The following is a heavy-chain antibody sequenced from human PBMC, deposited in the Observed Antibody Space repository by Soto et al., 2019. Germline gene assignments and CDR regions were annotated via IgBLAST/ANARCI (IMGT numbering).Heavy chain of an antibody. J-gene: IGHJ6*02. CDR2: IHYSGST. CDR3: ARQVSSAWPPYYYDMDD. V-gene: IGHV4-59*08. Sequence: SETLSLTCTVSGGSISSYFWSWIRQPPGRGLEWIGHIHYSGSTNYNPSLKSRVTISVDTSKNQVSLKLSSVTAADTAMYFCARQVSSAWPPYYYDMDDWGQGTPVTVSS. CDR1: GGSISSYF. D-gene: IGHD6-25*01.